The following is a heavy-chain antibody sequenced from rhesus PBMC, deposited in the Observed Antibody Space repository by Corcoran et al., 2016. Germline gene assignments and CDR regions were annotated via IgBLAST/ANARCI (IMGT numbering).Heavy chain of an antibody. CDR3: ARNYNVWTAYLDY. CDR2: FSGSSGST. CDR1: GGSISSSNW. Sequence: QVQLQESGPGLVKPSETLSLTCAVSGGSISSSNWWSWIRPPPGKGLEWIGYFSGSSGSTSYNPSLKSRVTISTDTSKNQFSLKLNSVTAADTAVYYCARNYNVWTAYLDYWGQGVLVTVSS. D-gene: IGHD3-3*01. J-gene: IGHJ4*01. V-gene: IGHV4-65*01.